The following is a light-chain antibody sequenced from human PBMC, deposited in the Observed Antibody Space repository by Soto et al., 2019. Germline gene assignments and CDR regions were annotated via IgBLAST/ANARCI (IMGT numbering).Light chain of an antibody. CDR1: SSDVGGYNY. CDR3: SSYTSSSTLVV. V-gene: IGLV2-14*01. J-gene: IGLJ2*01. Sequence: QSALTQPASVSGSTGPSITISCTGTSSDVGGYNYVSWYQQHPGKAPKLMIYDVSNRPSGVSNRFSGSKSGNTASLTISGLQAEDEAHYYCSSYTSSSTLVVFGGGTQLTVL. CDR2: DVS.